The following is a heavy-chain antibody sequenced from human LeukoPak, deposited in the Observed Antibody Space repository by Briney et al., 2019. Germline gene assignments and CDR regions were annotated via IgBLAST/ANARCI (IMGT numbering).Heavy chain of an antibody. CDR3: AKVLQLYGDFDY. CDR1: GFTFSGRW. J-gene: IGHJ4*02. D-gene: IGHD4-17*01. V-gene: IGHV3-7*03. CDR2: IKPDGSEK. Sequence: GGSLRLSCAASGFTFSGRWMSWVRQAPGKGLEWVANIKPDGSEKNYVDSVKGRFTISRDNSKNTLYLQMNRLRAEDTAVYYCAKVLQLYGDFDYWGQGTLVTVSS.